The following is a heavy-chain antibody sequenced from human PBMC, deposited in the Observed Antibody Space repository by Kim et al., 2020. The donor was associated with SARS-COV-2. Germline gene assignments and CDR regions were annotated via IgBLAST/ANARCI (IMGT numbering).Heavy chain of an antibody. CDR3: ARDSLGPYSSGWYVRGFDY. J-gene: IGHJ4*02. V-gene: IGHV4-59*01. D-gene: IGHD6-19*01. Sequence: KSRVTISVDTSKNQFSLKLSSVMAADTAVYYCARDSLGPYSSGWYVRGFDYWGQGTLVTVSS.